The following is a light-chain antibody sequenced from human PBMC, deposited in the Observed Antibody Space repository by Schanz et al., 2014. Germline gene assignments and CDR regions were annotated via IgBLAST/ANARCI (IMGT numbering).Light chain of an antibody. V-gene: IGKV1-5*01. CDR3: QQYATYYG. Sequence: DIQMTQSPSTLSASVGDRVTITCRASQNIRSWLAWYQQKPGKAPKVLIYDASTLQSGVPSRFSGSGSGTEFTLTISSLQPDDSATYYCQQYATYYGFGQGTKLEIK. J-gene: IGKJ2*03. CDR1: QNIRSW. CDR2: DAS.